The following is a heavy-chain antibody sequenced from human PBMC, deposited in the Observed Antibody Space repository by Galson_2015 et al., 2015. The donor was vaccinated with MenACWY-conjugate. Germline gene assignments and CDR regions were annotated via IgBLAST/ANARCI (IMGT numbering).Heavy chain of an antibody. Sequence: SLRLSCAASGFTFSSYAMHWVRQAPGKGLEWVAVISYDGSNKYYADSVKGRFTISRDNSKNTLYLQMNSLRAEDTAVYYCAKARVGGSPHDYFDNPGQGTLVPLSS. V-gene: IGHV3-30*04. CDR1: GFTFSSYA. D-gene: IGHD3-10*01. CDR2: ISYDGSNK. J-gene: IGHJ4*02. CDR3: AKARVGGSPHDYFDN.